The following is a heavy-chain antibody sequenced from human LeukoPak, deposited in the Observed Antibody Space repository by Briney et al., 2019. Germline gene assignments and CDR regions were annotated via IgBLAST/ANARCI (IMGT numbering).Heavy chain of an antibody. CDR1: VFTFISYA. CDR3: EKEALIWDDSSGYYTS. V-gene: IGHV3-23*01. D-gene: IGHD3-22*01. J-gene: IGHJ4*02. CDR2: ITCNVGIT. Sequence: PGGSLRLACAASVFTFISYAMGCVPRAPAKWVESVSPITCNVGITYYADAVEGRITISRDNSKNTLYLQMKRLRAEDTAVYYCEKEALIWDDSSGYYTSWGQGTLVTVS.